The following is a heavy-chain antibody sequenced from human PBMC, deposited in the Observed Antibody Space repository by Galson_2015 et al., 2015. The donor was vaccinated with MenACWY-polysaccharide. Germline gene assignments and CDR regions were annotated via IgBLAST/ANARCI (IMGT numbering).Heavy chain of an antibody. V-gene: IGHV4-61*05. Sequence: LTCTVSGVSISTSNYFWGWFRQPPGKGLEWIGYIYYSGSTNYNPSLKSRVTISVDTSKNQFSLRLNSVTSADTAFYYCARASSGSPRAAFDIWGQGTMVTVSS. CDR1: GVSISTSNYF. CDR2: IYYSGST. D-gene: IGHD1-26*01. CDR3: ARASSGSPRAAFDI. J-gene: IGHJ3*02.